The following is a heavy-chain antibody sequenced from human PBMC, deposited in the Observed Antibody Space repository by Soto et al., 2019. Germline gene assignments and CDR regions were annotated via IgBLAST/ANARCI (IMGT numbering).Heavy chain of an antibody. D-gene: IGHD3-16*01. Sequence: EVQSVESGGGLVQPGGSLRLSCAASGFTVSTKYMSWVRQAPGKGLEWVSVIYSGGSTFYADSVRGRFTISRDNSKYTVNLQMNSLRAEDTAVYYCARDPWAADYWGQGTLVTVSS. V-gene: IGHV3-66*01. CDR1: GFTVSTKY. CDR3: ARDPWAADY. J-gene: IGHJ4*02. CDR2: IYSGGST.